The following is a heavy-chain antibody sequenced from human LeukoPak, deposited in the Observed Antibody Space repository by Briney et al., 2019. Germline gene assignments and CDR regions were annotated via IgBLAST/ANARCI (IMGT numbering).Heavy chain of an antibody. D-gene: IGHD3-22*01. CDR2: ISGSGDNT. CDR1: GFTFSSYA. V-gene: IGHV3-23*01. J-gene: IGHJ4*02. Sequence: QPGGSLRLSCAASGFTFSSYAMSWVRQAPGKGLEWVSGISGSGDNTYYAGSVKGRFTISRDNSKNTLYLQMNSLRAEDTAVYYCAKGGGETYYYDSSGYYSFPSPEYYFDYWGQGTLVTVSS. CDR3: AKGGGETYYYDSSGYYSFPSPEYYFDY.